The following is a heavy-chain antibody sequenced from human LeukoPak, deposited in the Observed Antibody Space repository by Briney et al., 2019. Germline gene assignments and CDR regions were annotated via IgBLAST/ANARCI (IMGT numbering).Heavy chain of an antibody. J-gene: IGHJ6*02. D-gene: IGHD3-9*01. CDR2: ISGSGDIT. V-gene: IGHV3-23*01. Sequence: QPGGSLRLSCAASEFVFSSYVMSWVRQAPGKGLEWVSSISGSGDITYYADSVKGRFTISRDNSKNTLFLQMNSLRAEDTAVYYCARDRKGIRYFDWSLRDYGMDVWGQGTTVTVSS. CDR1: EFVFSSYV. CDR3: ARDRKGIRYFDWSLRDYGMDV.